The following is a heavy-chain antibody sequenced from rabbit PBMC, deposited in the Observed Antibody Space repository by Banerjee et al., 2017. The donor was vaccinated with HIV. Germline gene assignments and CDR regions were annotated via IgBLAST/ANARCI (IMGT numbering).Heavy chain of an antibody. D-gene: IGHD1-1*01. CDR2: IYTSGSGST. CDR3: ASASSSGYYGYYFNL. Sequence: QSLEESGGDLVKPGASLTLTCTASGFSFSFNYYMCWVRQTPGKGLEWIGCIYTSGSGSTWYASWAKGRFTISQNSSTTVTLRMTSLTAADTATYFCASASSSGYYGYYFNLWGPGTLVTVS. J-gene: IGHJ4*01. CDR1: GFSFSFNYY. V-gene: IGHV1S40*01.